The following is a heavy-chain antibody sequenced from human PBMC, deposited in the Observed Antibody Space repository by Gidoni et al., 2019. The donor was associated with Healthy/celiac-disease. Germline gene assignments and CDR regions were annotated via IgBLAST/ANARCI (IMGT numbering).Heavy chain of an antibody. CDR3: ARGGIAARFKYNWFDP. Sequence: QVQLQQWGAGLLKPSETLSLTCAVYGGSFSGSYWSWIRPPPGKGLDWIGEINHSGSTNYNPSLKSRVTISVDTSKNQFSLKLSSVTAADTAVYYCARGGIAARFKYNWFDPWGQGTLVTVSS. CDR1: GGSFSGSY. CDR2: INHSGST. D-gene: IGHD6-6*01. V-gene: IGHV4-34*01. J-gene: IGHJ5*02.